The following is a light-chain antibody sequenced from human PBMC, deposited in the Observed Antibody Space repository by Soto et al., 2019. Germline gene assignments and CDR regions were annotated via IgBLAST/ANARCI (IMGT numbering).Light chain of an antibody. Sequence: DIQMTQSPSSLSASVGDRVTITCRASQSISSYLNWYQQKPGKAPKLLLYAASSLQSGVPSRFSGGGSGTDFTLTISSLQPEDFATYYCQQSYSTPPTFGQGTKLEIK. CDR2: AAS. CDR3: QQSYSTPPT. J-gene: IGKJ2*01. CDR1: QSISSY. V-gene: IGKV1-39*01.